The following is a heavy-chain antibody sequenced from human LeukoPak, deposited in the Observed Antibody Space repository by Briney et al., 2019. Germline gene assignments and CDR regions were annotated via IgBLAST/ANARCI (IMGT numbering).Heavy chain of an antibody. J-gene: IGHJ4*02. V-gene: IGHV4-34*01. D-gene: IGHD3-3*01. CDR3: ARGVYTYYDFWSGYYEGYYFDY. CDR2: INHSGST. Sequence: SETPSLTCAVYGGSFSGYYWSWIRQPPGKGLEWIGEINHSGSTNYNPSLKSRVTISVDTSKNQFSLKLSSVTAADTAVYYCARGVYTYYDFWSGYYEGYYFDYWGQGTLVTVSS. CDR1: GGSFSGYY.